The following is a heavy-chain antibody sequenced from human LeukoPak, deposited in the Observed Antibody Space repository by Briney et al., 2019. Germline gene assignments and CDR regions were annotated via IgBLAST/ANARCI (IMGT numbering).Heavy chain of an antibody. CDR2: INHSGST. J-gene: IGHJ4*02. CDR3: ATLTTVTTVDQNVDY. D-gene: IGHD4-17*01. CDR1: GGSFSGYY. Sequence: PSETLSLTCAVYGGSFSGYYWSWIRQPPGKGLEWIGEINHSGSTNYNPSLKSRVTISVDTSKNQFSLKLSSVTAADTAVYYCATLTTVTTVDQNVDYWGQGTLVTVSS. V-gene: IGHV4-34*01.